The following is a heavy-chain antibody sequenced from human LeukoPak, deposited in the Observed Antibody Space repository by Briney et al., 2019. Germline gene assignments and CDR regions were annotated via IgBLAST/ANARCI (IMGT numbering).Heavy chain of an antibody. CDR2: ISRSSDTT. V-gene: IGHV3-23*01. J-gene: IGHJ4*02. Sequence: GVSLRLSCAASGFSFSINAMSWDRQAPGKGLEWVSVISRSSDTTHYADSVKGRFTISRDNSKNTLYLQMDSLRAEDTAVYFCATGLSNGWSYFDDWGQGTRVTISS. CDR3: ATGLSNGWSYFDD. D-gene: IGHD6-19*01. CDR1: GFSFSINA.